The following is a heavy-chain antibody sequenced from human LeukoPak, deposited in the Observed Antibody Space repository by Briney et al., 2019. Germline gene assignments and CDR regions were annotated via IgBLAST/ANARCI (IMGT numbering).Heavy chain of an antibody. Sequence: GGSLRLSCTASGFTFSRYSLNWVRQAPGKGLEWVSPITSSNYIYYADSVKGRFTISRDNAKNSLYLQMNSLRAEDTAVYYCARVSCSGGSCLDYWGQGTLVTVSS. D-gene: IGHD2-15*01. CDR2: ITSSNYI. V-gene: IGHV3-21*01. CDR3: ARVSCSGGSCLDY. J-gene: IGHJ4*02. CDR1: GFTFSRYS.